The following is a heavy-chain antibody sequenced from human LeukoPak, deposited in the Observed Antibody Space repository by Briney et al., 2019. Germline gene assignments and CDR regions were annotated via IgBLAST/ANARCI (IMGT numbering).Heavy chain of an antibody. CDR3: ARGIAPVWPARYYYYMDV. CDR1: GGTFSSYA. Sequence: ASVKVSCKASGGTFSSYAISWVRQAPGQGLEWMGGIIPIFGTANYAQKFQGRVTITADESTSTAYMELSSLRSEDTAVYYCARGIAPVWPARYYYYMDVWGKGTTVTVSS. V-gene: IGHV1-69*01. CDR2: IIPIFGTA. D-gene: IGHD3-16*01. J-gene: IGHJ6*03.